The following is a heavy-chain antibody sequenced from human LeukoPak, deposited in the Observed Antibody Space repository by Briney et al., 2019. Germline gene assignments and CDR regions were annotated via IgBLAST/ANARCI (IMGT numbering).Heavy chain of an antibody. CDR2: IYYSGST. Sequence: SETLSLTCTVSGGSISSYYWSWIRQPPGKGLEWIGYIYYSGSTNYNPSLKSRVTISVDTSKNQFSLKLISVTAADTAVYYCARHDPIVGTPDAFDIWGQGTMVTVSS. D-gene: IGHD1-26*01. V-gene: IGHV4-59*01. CDR3: ARHDPIVGTPDAFDI. J-gene: IGHJ3*02. CDR1: GGSISSYY.